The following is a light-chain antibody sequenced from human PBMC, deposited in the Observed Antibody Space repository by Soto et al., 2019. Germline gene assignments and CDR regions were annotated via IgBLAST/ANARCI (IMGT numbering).Light chain of an antibody. CDR2: DAS. Sequence: EIVLTQSPATLSLSPGERATLSCRASQSISLYVAWYQQKPGQAPRLLLYDASNRATGIPARFSGSGSGTDFTLTISSLEPEDFAVYYCQQRSNWPPGYTFGQGTKLEI. CDR3: QQRSNWPPGYT. J-gene: IGKJ2*01. CDR1: QSISLY. V-gene: IGKV3-11*01.